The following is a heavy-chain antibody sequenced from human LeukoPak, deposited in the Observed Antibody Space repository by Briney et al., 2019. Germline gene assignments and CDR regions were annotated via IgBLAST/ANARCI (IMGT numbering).Heavy chain of an antibody. D-gene: IGHD6-19*01. CDR2: IYYTGAT. CDR3: AKYGNSGWVIDN. V-gene: IGHV4-59*08. CDR1: GGSIGNNY. J-gene: IGHJ4*02. Sequence: SETLSLTCTVSGGSIGNNYWTWIRQPPGKGLEYIGYIYYTGATNYNPSLKSRVTISVDTSKGQFSLKLSSVTAADTAVYFCAKYGNSGWVIDNWGQGALVTVSS.